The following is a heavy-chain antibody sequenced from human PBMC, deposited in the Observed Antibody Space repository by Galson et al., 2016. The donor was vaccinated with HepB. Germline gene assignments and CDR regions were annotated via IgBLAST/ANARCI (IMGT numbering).Heavy chain of an antibody. Sequence: SLRLSCAASGFTFSRSWMSWVRQAPGKGLEWVANIKRDGSDKSYVDSVRGRFTISRDNAKNSLYLQMNNLRAEDTAVYYCARDMYTTARDYWGQGTLVTVSS. CDR2: IKRDGSDK. CDR1: GFTFSRSW. D-gene: IGHD2/OR15-2a*01. J-gene: IGHJ4*02. CDR3: ARDMYTTARDY. V-gene: IGHV3-7*01.